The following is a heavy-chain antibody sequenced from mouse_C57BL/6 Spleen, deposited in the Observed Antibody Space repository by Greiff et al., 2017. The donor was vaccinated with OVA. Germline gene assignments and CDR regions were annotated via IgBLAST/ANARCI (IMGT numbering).Heavy chain of an antibody. CDR1: GYTFTSYW. J-gene: IGHJ3*01. V-gene: IGHV1-55*01. CDR2: IYPGSGST. CDR3: AGDDGYSSWFAY. D-gene: IGHD2-3*01. Sequence: VQLQQPGAELVKPGASVKMSCKASGYTFTSYWITWVKQRPGQGLEWIGDIYPGSGSTNYNEKFKSKATLTVDTSSSTAYMQLSSLTSEDSAVYYCAGDDGYSSWFAYWGQGTLVTVSA.